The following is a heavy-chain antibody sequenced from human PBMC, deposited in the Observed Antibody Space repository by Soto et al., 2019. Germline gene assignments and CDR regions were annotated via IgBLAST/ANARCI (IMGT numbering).Heavy chain of an antibody. Sequence: GGSLRLSCAASGFSFSTDSMNWVRQAPGKGLEWVSYISSASATIYYADSVKGRFTISRDNAKNSLFLQMNSLRDEDTAVYYCARNRQPDGIWTFDYWGRGILVTVSS. CDR1: GFSFSTDS. CDR2: ISSASATI. J-gene: IGHJ4*02. V-gene: IGHV3-48*02. D-gene: IGHD2-15*01. CDR3: ARNRQPDGIWTFDY.